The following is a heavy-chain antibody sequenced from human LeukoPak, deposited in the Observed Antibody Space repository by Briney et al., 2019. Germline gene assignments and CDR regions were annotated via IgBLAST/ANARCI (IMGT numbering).Heavy chain of an antibody. Sequence: GGSLRLSCAASGFTFSSYGMSWVRQAPGKGLEWVSAISGSGGSTYYADSVKGRFTISRDNAKNSLYLQMNSLRAEDTAVYYCAREGRTSIAAAGAFDYWGQGTLVTVSS. J-gene: IGHJ4*02. CDR1: GFTFSSYG. V-gene: IGHV3-23*01. CDR3: AREGRTSIAAAGAFDY. CDR2: ISGSGGST. D-gene: IGHD6-13*01.